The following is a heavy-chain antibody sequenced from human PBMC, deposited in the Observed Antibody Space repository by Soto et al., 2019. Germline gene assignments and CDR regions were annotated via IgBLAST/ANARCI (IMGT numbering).Heavy chain of an antibody. D-gene: IGHD3-22*01. CDR3: ARAINSGYWPYYFGK. V-gene: IGHV3-23*01. Sequence: EVHLLESGGGLVQPGGSLRLSCAASGFTFGSYDMTWVRQAPGKGLEWVSGFSGSGDGTYYADSVKGRFTISRDNSKDTLYLQMNSLRAEDTAVYYCARAINSGYWPYYFGKWGQGALVTVSS. CDR2: FSGSGDGT. CDR1: GFTFGSYD. J-gene: IGHJ4*02.